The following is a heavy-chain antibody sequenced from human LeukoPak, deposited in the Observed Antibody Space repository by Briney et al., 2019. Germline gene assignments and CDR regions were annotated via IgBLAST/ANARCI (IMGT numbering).Heavy chain of an antibody. V-gene: IGHV4-39*01. CDR2: IYYSGST. Sequence: SEALSLTCTVSGGSISSSSYYWGWIRQPPGKGLEWIGSIYYSGSTYYNPSLKSRVTISVDTSKNHFSPKLSSVTAADTAVYYCATQGGFRTGFDPWGQGTLVTVSS. CDR1: GGSISSSSYY. D-gene: IGHD3/OR15-3a*01. CDR3: ATQGGFRTGFDP. J-gene: IGHJ5*02.